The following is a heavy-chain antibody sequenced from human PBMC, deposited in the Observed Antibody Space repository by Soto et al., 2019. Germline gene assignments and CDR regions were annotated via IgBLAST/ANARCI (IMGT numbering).Heavy chain of an antibody. V-gene: IGHV4-39*01. CDR3: YINGY. D-gene: IGHD2-8*01. Sequence: QVQLQESGPGLVKPSETLSLTCTVSGDSIRSSSHYWAWNRQPPGKGLEWIGGFYYSGSPYYNPSLNSRVTMSVDTSKNQFSLNLNSVTAADTAVYYCYINGYWGQGTLVTVSS. CDR2: FYYSGSP. CDR1: GDSIRSSSHY. J-gene: IGHJ4*02.